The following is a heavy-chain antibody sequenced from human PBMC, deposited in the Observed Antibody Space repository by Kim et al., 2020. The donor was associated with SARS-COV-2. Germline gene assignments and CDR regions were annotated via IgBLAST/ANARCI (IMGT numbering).Heavy chain of an antibody. CDR3: ARTYSNFGYNWFDP. Sequence: ASVKVSCKASGYTFTSYAMNWVRQAPGQGLEWMGWINTNTGNPTYAQGFTGRFVFSLDTSVSTAYLQISSLKAEDTAVYYCARTYSNFGYNWFDPCGQGTLVTVSP. D-gene: IGHD4-4*01. V-gene: IGHV7-4-1*02. J-gene: IGHJ5*02. CDR1: GYTFTSYA. CDR2: INTNTGNP.